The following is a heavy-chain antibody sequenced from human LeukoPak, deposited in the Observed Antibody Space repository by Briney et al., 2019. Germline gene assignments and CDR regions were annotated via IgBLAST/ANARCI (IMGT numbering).Heavy chain of an antibody. CDR2: IYYSGST. D-gene: IGHD5-12*01. J-gene: IGHJ4*02. Sequence: PSETLSLTCTVSGDSISSYYWSWIRQPPGKGLEWLGYIYYSGSTNYNPSLKSRVTISVDTSKNQFSLKLSSVTAADTAVYYCARTPSGYDVLDYFDYWGQGTLVTVSS. CDR3: ARTPSGYDVLDYFDY. CDR1: GDSISSYY. V-gene: IGHV4-59*01.